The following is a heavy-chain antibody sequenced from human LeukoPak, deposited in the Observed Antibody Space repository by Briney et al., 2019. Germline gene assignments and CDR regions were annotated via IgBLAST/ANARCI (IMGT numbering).Heavy chain of an antibody. D-gene: IGHD4-23*01. V-gene: IGHV3-48*01. CDR2: ISSSSSTI. CDR1: GFTFSSYS. Sequence: GGSLRLSCAASGFTFSSYSMNWVRQAPGKGLEWVSYISSSSSTIYYADSVKGRFTISRDNAKTSLFLQMNSPRIDDTAMYYCTRAVNSASDFWGQGTLVTVSS. CDR3: TRAVNSASDF. J-gene: IGHJ4*02.